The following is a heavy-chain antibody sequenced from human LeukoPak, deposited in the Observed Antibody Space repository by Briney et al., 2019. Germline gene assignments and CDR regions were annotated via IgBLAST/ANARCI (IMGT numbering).Heavy chain of an antibody. Sequence: PGGSLRLSCAASGFTFSSYSMNWVRQAPGKGLEWVSSISSSSSYIYYADSMKGRFTISRDNAKNSLYLQMNSLRAEDTAVYYCARGAPIDYINGFFDYWGQGTLVTVSS. D-gene: IGHD4-11*01. J-gene: IGHJ4*02. CDR1: GFTFSSYS. CDR3: ARGAPIDYINGFFDY. V-gene: IGHV3-21*01. CDR2: ISSSSSYI.